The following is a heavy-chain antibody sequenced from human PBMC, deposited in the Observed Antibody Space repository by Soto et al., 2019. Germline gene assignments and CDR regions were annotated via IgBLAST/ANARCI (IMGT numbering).Heavy chain of an antibody. CDR1: GYTFSDSH. D-gene: IGHD1-26*01. CDR3: ARDIEPDY. Sequence: ASVKVSCKASGYTFSDSHMHWVRQAPGQGLEWMGWINPKSGGTNYADSVKGRFTISRDNSKNTLYLQMNSLRAEDTAVYYCARDIEPDYWGQGTLVTVSS. V-gene: IGHV1-2*02. CDR2: INPKSGGT. J-gene: IGHJ4*02.